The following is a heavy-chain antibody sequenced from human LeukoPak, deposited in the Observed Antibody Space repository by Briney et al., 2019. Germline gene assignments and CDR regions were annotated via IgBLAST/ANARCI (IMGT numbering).Heavy chain of an antibody. Sequence: GGSLRLSCAASGFTVSTNYMSWVRQAPGKGLEWVSVIYSGGSTYYADSVKGRFTISRDNSKNTVYLQMKSLRAEDTAVYHCVRQAGRAGGQWGQGTLIAVSS. CDR3: VRQAGRAGGQ. J-gene: IGHJ4*02. D-gene: IGHD3-10*01. CDR1: GFTVSTNY. CDR2: IYSGGST. V-gene: IGHV3-66*04.